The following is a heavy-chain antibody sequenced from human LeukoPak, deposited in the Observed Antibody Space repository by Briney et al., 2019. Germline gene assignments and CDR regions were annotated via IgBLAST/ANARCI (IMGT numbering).Heavy chain of an antibody. CDR1: GSTFTTYG. V-gene: IGHV1-18*01. J-gene: IGHJ4*02. CDR2: ISPYNGNT. Sequence: ASVKVSCKASGSTFTTYGISWLRQAPGQGLEWMGWISPYNGNTDYAQKVQGRVSMTTDTSTRTAYMELRSLRSDDTAVYYCARDKVEMATIFDYWGQGTLVTVSS. D-gene: IGHD5-24*01. CDR3: ARDKVEMATIFDY.